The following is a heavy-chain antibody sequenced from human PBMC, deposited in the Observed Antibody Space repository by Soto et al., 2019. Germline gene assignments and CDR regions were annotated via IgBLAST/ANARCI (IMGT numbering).Heavy chain of an antibody. V-gene: IGHV4-34*01. CDR1: GGSFSGYY. CDR3: ARGPGYYDSSGYYYRSRYYYGMDV. D-gene: IGHD3-22*01. J-gene: IGHJ6*02. CDR2: INHSVST. Sequence: LSLTCAVYGGSFSGYYWSWIRQPPGKGLEWIGEINHSVSTNYNPSLKRRVTISVDTSKNQFSLKLSSVTAADTAVYYCARGPGYYDSSGYYYRSRYYYGMDVWGQGTTVTVSS.